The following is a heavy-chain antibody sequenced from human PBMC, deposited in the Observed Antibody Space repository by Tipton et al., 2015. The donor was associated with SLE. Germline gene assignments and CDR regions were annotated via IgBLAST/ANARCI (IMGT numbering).Heavy chain of an antibody. CDR2: IYYSGST. CDR1: GGSISSSSYY. V-gene: IGHV4-39*02. Sequence: TLSLTCTVSGGSISSSSYYWGWIRQPPGKGLEWIGSIYYSGSTYYNPSLKSRVTISVDTSKKHFSLKLSSVTAADTAVYYCAREGLGWSEGYFDLWGRGTLVTVS. D-gene: IGHD2-15*01. CDR3: AREGLGWSEGYFDL. J-gene: IGHJ2*01.